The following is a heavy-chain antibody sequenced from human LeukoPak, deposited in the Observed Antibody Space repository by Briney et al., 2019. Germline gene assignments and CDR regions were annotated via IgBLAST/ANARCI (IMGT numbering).Heavy chain of an antibody. CDR1: GYTFTSYG. CDR3: ARALSWTTESYYYMDV. D-gene: IGHD3/OR15-3a*01. V-gene: IGHV1-18*01. J-gene: IGHJ6*03. Sequence: ASVKVSCKASGYTFTSYGISWVRQAPGQGLEWMGWISAYNGNTNYAQKLQGRVTMTTDTSTSTAYMELSSLRSEDTAVYYCARALSWTTESYYYMDVWGKGTTVTVSS. CDR2: ISAYNGNT.